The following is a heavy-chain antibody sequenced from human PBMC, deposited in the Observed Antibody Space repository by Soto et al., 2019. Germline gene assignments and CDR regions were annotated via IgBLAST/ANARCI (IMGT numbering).Heavy chain of an antibody. J-gene: IGHJ4*02. CDR2: ISAYNGNT. V-gene: IGHV1-18*01. Sequence: QVRLVQSGAEVKKPGASVKVSCKASGYTFTSYGISWVRQAPGQGLEWMGWISAYNGNTNYAQKLQGRVTMTTDTSTSTSYMELRSLRSADTAVYYCARDGGLDYYGSGSTFDYWGQGTLVTVSS. CDR1: GYTFTSYG. D-gene: IGHD3-10*01. CDR3: ARDGGLDYYGSGSTFDY.